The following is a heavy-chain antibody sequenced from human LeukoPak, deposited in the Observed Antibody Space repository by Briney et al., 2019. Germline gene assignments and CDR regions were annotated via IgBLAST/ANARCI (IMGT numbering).Heavy chain of an antibody. CDR2: IIPIFGTA. CDR3: ATANSPLEGWNYPLDY. D-gene: IGHD1-7*01. J-gene: IGHJ4*02. V-gene: IGHV1-69*05. CDR1: GGTFSSYA. Sequence: ASVKVSCKASGGTFSSYAISWVRQAPGQGLEWMGGIIPIFGTANYAQKFQGRVTITTDESTSTAYMELSSLRSVDTAVYYCATANSPLEGWNYPLDYWGQGTLVTVSS.